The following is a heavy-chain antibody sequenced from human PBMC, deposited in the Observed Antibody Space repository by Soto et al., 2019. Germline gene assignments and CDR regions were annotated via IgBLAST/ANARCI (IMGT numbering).Heavy chain of an antibody. CDR3: GRDAGGRGDGAFDI. V-gene: IGHV4-59*01. CDR1: GGSISSYH. CDR2: IHYTGST. J-gene: IGHJ3*02. Sequence: SETLSLTCTVSGGSISSYHWSWIRQPPGKGLEWIGCIHYTGSTKYNPSLKSRVTISVDTSKNQFSLKLSSVSAADTAVYYCGRDAGGRGDGAFDIWGQGTLVTVSS. D-gene: IGHD3-16*01.